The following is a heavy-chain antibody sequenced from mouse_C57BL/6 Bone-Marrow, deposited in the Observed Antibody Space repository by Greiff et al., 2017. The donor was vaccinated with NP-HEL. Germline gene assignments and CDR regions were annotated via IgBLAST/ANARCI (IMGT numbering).Heavy chain of an antibody. CDR3: ARHGSSSAWFAY. CDR1: EYEFPSHD. D-gene: IGHD1-1*01. Sequence: EVQLKESGGGLVQPGESLKLSCESNEYEFPSHDMSWVRKTPGKRLELVAAINSDGGSTYYPDTMEGRFLISRATTKETLYLQMSSLRSEDTALYDCARHGSSSAWFAYWGQGTLVTVSA. J-gene: IGHJ3*01. V-gene: IGHV5-2*01. CDR2: INSDGGST.